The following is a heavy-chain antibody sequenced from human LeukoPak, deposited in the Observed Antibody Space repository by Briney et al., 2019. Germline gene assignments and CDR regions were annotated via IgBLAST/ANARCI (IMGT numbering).Heavy chain of an antibody. V-gene: IGHV4-34*01. D-gene: IGHD3-16*01. Sequence: PSETLSLTCTVSGGSISSYYWSWIRQPPGKGLEWIGEINHSGSTDYNPSLKSRVTISVDTSKNQFSLKLSSVTAADTAVYYCAREGLGFPDYWGQGTLVTVSS. CDR1: GGSISSYY. CDR2: INHSGST. J-gene: IGHJ4*02. CDR3: AREGLGFPDY.